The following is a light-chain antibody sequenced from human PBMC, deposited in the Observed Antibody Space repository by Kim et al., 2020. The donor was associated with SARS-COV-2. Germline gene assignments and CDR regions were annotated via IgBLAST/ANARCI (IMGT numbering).Light chain of an antibody. V-gene: IGKV3-11*01. CDR2: DAS. CDR3: QQRSNWPYT. CDR1: QSVSSY. J-gene: IGKJ2*01. Sequence: EIVLTQSPATLSLSPGERATLSCRASQSVSSYLAWYQQKPGQAPRLLIYDASNRATGIPARFSGSGSGTDFTLTISSLEPEDFAVYYCQQRSNWPYTFGQGTTLE.